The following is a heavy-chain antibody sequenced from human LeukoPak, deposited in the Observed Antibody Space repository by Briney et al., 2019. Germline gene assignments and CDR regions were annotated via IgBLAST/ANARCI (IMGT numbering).Heavy chain of an antibody. CDR2: INPNSGGT. D-gene: IGHD6-19*01. Sequence: GASVKVSCKASGYTFTGYYMHWVRQAPGQGLEWMGWINPNSGGTNYAQKFQGRVTMTRDTSISTAYMELSRLRSDDTAVYYCARDVRAIAVAAFDYWGQGTLVTVSS. CDR1: GYTFTGYY. CDR3: ARDVRAIAVAAFDY. J-gene: IGHJ4*02. V-gene: IGHV1-2*02.